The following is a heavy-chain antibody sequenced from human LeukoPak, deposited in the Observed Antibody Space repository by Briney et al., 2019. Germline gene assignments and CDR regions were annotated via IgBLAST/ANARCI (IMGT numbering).Heavy chain of an antibody. Sequence: GASVKVSCKASGGTFSSYAISWVRQAPGQGLEWMGRIIPILGIANYAQKFQGRVTITADKSTSTAYMELSSLRSDDTAVYYCARGPPRLWELASGAFDIWGQGTMVTVSS. CDR1: GGTFSSYA. D-gene: IGHD1-26*01. V-gene: IGHV1-69*04. CDR2: IIPILGIA. J-gene: IGHJ3*02. CDR3: ARGPPRLWELASGAFDI.